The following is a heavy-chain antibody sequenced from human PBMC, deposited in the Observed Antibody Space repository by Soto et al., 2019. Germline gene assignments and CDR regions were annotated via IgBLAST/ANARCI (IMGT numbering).Heavy chain of an antibody. CDR2: ISYVGSNK. Sequence: GGSLRLSCAASGFTFGSSAMHWVRQAPGKGLEWVAVISYVGSNKYYEDSVKGRFTISRDNSKNTLYLQMNSLRAEDTAVYYCARDWRGATYSYYYGMDVWGQGTTVTVSS. D-gene: IGHD1-26*01. CDR1: GFTFGSSA. J-gene: IGHJ6*02. CDR3: ARDWRGATYSYYYGMDV. V-gene: IGHV3-30-3*01.